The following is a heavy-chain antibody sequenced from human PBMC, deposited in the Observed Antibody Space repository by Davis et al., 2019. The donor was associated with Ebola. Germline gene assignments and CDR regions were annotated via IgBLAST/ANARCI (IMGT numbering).Heavy chain of an antibody. D-gene: IGHD1-26*01. J-gene: IGHJ4*02. CDR1: GFTFSSYS. CDR3: ARASGWELLGDGTFDY. Sequence: GESLKISCAASGFTFSSYSMNWVCQAPGKGLEWVSYISSSSTIYYADSVKGRFTISRDNAKNSLYLQMNSLRAEDTAVYYCARASGWELLGDGTFDYWGQGTLVTVSS. V-gene: IGHV3-48*04. CDR2: ISSSSTI.